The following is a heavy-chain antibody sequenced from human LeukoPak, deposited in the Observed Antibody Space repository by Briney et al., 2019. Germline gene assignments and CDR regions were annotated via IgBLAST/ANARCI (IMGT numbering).Heavy chain of an antibody. D-gene: IGHD3-22*01. CDR2: IHYSGST. J-gene: IGHJ4*02. V-gene: IGHV4-59*01. CDR3: ARERVAYYDSGGYFDY. Sequence: SETLSLTCTVSGGSINSYFWSWIRQPPGKGLEWIGYIHYSGSTNYDPSLKSRVTISVDTSKNQFSLKLSSVTAADTAVYYCARERVAYYDSGGYFDYWGQGTLVTVSS. CDR1: GGSINSYF.